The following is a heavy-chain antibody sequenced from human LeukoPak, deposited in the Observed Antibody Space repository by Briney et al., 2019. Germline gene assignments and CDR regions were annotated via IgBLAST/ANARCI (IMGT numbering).Heavy chain of an antibody. CDR1: GGSISSSSYY. J-gene: IGHJ5*02. D-gene: IGHD6-19*01. Sequence: SETLSLTCTVSGGSISSSSYYWGWIRQPPGKGLEWIGSIYYSGSTYYNPYLKSRVTISVDTSKNPFSLKMSSVTAADTAVYYCARDRPIAVAALGFDPWGQGTLVTVSP. CDR2: IYYSGST. CDR3: ARDRPIAVAALGFDP. V-gene: IGHV4-39*07.